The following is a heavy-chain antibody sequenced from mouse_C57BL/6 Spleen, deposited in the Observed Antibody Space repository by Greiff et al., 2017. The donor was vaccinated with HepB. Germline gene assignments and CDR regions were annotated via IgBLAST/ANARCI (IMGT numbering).Heavy chain of an antibody. V-gene: IGHV3-6*01. CDR2: ISYDGSN. CDR1: GYSITSGYY. CDR3: ARNSLITTVVGFDY. J-gene: IGHJ2*01. Sequence: DVKLVESGPGLVKPSQSLSLTCSVTGYSITSGYYWNWIRQFPGNKLEWMGYISYDGSNNYNPSLKNRISITRDTSKNQFFLKLNSVTTEDTATYYCARNSLITTVVGFDYWGQGTTLTVSS. D-gene: IGHD1-1*01.